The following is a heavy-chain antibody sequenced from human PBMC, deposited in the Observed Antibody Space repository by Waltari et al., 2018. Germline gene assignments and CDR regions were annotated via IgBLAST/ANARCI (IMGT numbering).Heavy chain of an antibody. V-gene: IGHV4-38-2*01. CDR3: ARKWELLNAFDI. Sequence: QVQLQESGPGLVKPSETLSLTCAVSVYSISSGYYGGWIRQPPGKGLEWIGSIYHSGSTYYNPSLKSRVTISVDTSKNQFSLKLSSVTAADTAVYYCARKWELLNAFDIWGQGTMVTVSS. CDR1: VYSISSGYY. J-gene: IGHJ3*02. D-gene: IGHD1-26*01. CDR2: IYHSGST.